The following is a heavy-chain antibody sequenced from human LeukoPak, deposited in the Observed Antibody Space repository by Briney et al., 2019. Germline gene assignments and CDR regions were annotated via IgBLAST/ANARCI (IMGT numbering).Heavy chain of an antibody. J-gene: IGHJ5*02. CDR2: INWNGGST. CDR1: GFTFDDYG. V-gene: IGHV3-20*04. CDR3: AKVTSYDILTGLS. D-gene: IGHD3-9*01. Sequence: GGSLRLSCAASGFTFDDYGMSWVRQAPGKGLEWVSGINWNGGSTGYADSVKGRFTISRDNSKNTLYLQMNSLRAEDTAVYYCAKVTSYDILTGLSWGQGTLVTVSS.